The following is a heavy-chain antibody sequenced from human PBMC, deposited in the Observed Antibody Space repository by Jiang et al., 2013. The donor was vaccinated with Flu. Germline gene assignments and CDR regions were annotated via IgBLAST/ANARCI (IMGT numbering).Heavy chain of an antibody. CDR3: ARIRGQWLADYYYYYYMDV. J-gene: IGHJ6*03. CDR2: IYYSGST. D-gene: IGHD6-19*01. V-gene: IGHV4-59*01. Sequence: EWIGYIYYSGSTNYNPSLKSRVTISVDTSKNQFSLKLSSVTAADTAVYYCARIRGQWLADYYYYYYMDVWGKGTTVTVSS.